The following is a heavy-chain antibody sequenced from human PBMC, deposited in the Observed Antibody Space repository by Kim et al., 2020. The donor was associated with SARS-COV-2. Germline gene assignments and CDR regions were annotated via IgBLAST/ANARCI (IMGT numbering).Heavy chain of an antibody. CDR3: AAVADY. V-gene: IGHV3-7*01. CDR2: NPGGKVI. D-gene: IGHD6-19*01. J-gene: IGHJ4*02. Sequence: NPGGKVIRSVDSVKGRITITRDNSRNSLYLQMNSLRVEDTGTYYCAAVADYWGQGTLVTVSS.